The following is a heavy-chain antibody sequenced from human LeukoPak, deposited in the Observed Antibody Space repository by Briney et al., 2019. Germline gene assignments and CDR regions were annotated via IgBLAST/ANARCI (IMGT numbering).Heavy chain of an antibody. CDR3: ARGWTSWFDP. CDR1: GITVTTNY. Sequence: GGSLRLFCAASGITVTTNYMSWVRQAPGKGLEWVSIIHRSGSTYYADSVKGRFTMSRDNSKNTVYLQMNSLRAEDTAVYYCARGWTSWFDPWGQETLVTVSS. V-gene: IGHV3-66*01. J-gene: IGHJ5*02. D-gene: IGHD3/OR15-3a*01. CDR2: IHRSGST.